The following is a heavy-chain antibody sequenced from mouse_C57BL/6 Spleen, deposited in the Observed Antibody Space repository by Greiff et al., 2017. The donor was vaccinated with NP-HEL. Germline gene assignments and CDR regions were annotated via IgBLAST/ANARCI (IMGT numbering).Heavy chain of an antibody. Sequence: VQLQQSGTELVKPGASVKLSCKASGYTFTSYWMHWVKQRPGQGLEWIGNINPSNGGTNYNEKFKCKATLTVDKSSSTAYMQLRSLTSEDSAVYYCARGPYYGSSDWYFDVWGTGTTVTVSS. CDR2: INPSNGGT. CDR1: GYTFTSYW. D-gene: IGHD1-1*01. V-gene: IGHV1-53*01. J-gene: IGHJ1*03. CDR3: ARGPYYGSSDWYFDV.